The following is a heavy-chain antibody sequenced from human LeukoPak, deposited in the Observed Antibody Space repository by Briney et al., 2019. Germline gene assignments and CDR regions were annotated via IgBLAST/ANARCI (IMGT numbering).Heavy chain of an antibody. J-gene: IGHJ5*02. CDR2: ISSSSSYI. CDR1: GFTFSSYS. CDR3: ARDPDTTYYDFWSGYFS. V-gene: IGHV3-21*01. Sequence: GGSLRLSCAASGFTFSSYSMTWVRQAPGKRLECVSSISSSSSYIYYADSVKGRFTISRDNAKNSLYLQMNSLRAEDTAVYYCARDPDTTYYDFWSGYFSWGQGTLVTVSS. D-gene: IGHD3-3*01.